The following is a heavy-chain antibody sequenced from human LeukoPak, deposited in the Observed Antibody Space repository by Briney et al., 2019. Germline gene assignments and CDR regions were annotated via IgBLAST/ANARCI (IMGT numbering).Heavy chain of an antibody. CDR2: ITSSSSYI. J-gene: IGHJ4*02. V-gene: IGHV3-21*01. CDR1: GFTFSSYS. D-gene: IGHD3-16*02. CDR3: ARHRTASDN. Sequence: GGSLSLSCAASGFTFSSYSMNWVRQAPGKGLEWVSSITSSSSYIYYADSVKVRFTISRDNAKNSLYLQMTSLRAEDTAVYYCARHRTASDNWGQGTLVTVSS.